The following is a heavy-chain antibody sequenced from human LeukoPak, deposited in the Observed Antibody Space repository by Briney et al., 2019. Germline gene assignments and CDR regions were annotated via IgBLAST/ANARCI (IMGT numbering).Heavy chain of an antibody. Sequence: QAGGSLRLSCAASGFTFDDYAMHWVRQAPGKGLEWLSSISYNSSNIAYADSVKGRFTISRDNAKNSLYVQMNSLRAEDTASYFCVKAYRTGRWLPIDYWGQGTLVTVSS. CDR2: ISYNSSNI. J-gene: IGHJ4*02. CDR1: GFTFDDYA. D-gene: IGHD5-24*01. V-gene: IGHV3-9*01. CDR3: VKAYRTGRWLPIDY.